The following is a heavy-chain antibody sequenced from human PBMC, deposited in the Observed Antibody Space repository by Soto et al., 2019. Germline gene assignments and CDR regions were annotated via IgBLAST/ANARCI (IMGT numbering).Heavy chain of an antibody. J-gene: IGHJ4*02. Sequence: NLPRKSSDYTFTIYGISRGRQAPGQGLEWMGWISAYNGNTNYAQKLQGRVTMTTDTSTSTAYMELRSLRSDDTAVYYCAREPSASSPDYWGQGTLVTVSS. CDR1: DYTFTIYG. CDR2: ISAYNGNT. V-gene: IGHV1-18*01. CDR3: AREPSASSPDY. D-gene: IGHD2-2*01.